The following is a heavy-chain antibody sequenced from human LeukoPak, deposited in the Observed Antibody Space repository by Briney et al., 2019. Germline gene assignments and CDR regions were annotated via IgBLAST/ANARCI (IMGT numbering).Heavy chain of an antibody. CDR3: ARRAVERRYYYYYMDV. CDR1: GFTFDDYG. V-gene: IGHV3-20*04. D-gene: IGHD1-1*01. CDR2: IIWNGGST. J-gene: IGHJ6*03. Sequence: GGSLRLSCAASGFTFDDYGMSWVRQAPGKGLEWVSGIIWNGGSTGYADSVKGRFTISRDNAKNSLYLQMNSLRAEDTALYYCARRAVERRYYYYYMDVWGKGTTVTVSS.